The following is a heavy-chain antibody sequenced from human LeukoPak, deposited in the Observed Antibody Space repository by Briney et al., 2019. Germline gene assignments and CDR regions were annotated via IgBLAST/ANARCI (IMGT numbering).Heavy chain of an antibody. D-gene: IGHD1-26*01. V-gene: IGHV3-74*01. J-gene: IGHJ4*02. CDR2: IDGDGYST. CDR1: GFTFSSYW. Sequence: GGSLRLSCAASGFTFSSYWMHWVRQAPGKGLVWVSRIDGDGYSTSYADSVKGRFTISRDNAKNTLYLQMNSLRAEDTAVYYCALAWSGSYSGLDYWGQGTLVTVSS. CDR3: ALAWSGSYSGLDY.